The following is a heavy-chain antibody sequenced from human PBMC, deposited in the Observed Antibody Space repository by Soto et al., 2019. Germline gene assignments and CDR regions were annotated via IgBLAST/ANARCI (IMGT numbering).Heavy chain of an antibody. V-gene: IGHV4-31*03. CDR2: IYYSGST. D-gene: IGHD3-10*01. J-gene: IGHJ5*02. CDR3: ARDARGGNWFDP. Sequence: SETLSLTCTVSGGSISSGGYYWSWIRQHPGKGLEWIGYIYYSGSTYYSPSLKSRVTISVDTSKNQFSLKLSSVTAADTAVYYCARDARGGNWFDPWGQGTLVTVSS. CDR1: GGSISSGGYY.